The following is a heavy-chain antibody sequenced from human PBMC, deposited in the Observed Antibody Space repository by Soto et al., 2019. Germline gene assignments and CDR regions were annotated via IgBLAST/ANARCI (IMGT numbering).Heavy chain of an antibody. Sequence: QVHLVQSGAEVKEPGASVKVSCKASGYTFTSYAISWVRQAPGQGLEWMGWLSAYNGITNYAQNLQGRVTVTTDTSTDTAYMELRSLTSDDTAVYYCATVVGAVPYWGQGTLVPVSS. CDR2: LSAYNGIT. J-gene: IGHJ4*02. CDR3: ATVVGAVPY. CDR1: GYTFTSYA. V-gene: IGHV1-18*01. D-gene: IGHD1-26*01.